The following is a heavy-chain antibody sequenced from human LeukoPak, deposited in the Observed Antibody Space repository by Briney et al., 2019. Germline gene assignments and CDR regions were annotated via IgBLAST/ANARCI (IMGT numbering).Heavy chain of an antibody. CDR1: GGTSSSYA. CDR3: ARDRYTYYDYVWGSWTL. J-gene: IGHJ4*02. CDR2: IIPIFGTA. D-gene: IGHD3-16*01. Sequence: SVKVSCKASGGTSSSYAISWVRQAPGQGLEWMGGIIPIFGTANYAQKFQGRVTITTDESTSTAYMELSSLRSEDTAVYYCARDRYTYYDYVWGSWTLWGQGTLVTVSS. V-gene: IGHV1-69*05.